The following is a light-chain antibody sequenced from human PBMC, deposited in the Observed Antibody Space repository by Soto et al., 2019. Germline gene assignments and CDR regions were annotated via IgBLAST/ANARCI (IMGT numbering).Light chain of an antibody. CDR2: QTS. J-gene: IGKJ1*01. CDR3: HQRQSWPRT. V-gene: IGKV3-11*01. Sequence: IVLTQSPATMSSFPGDRVTISCRASQYINTRLAWYQHRPGQAPRLLIYQTSIRAAGIPARFSASGSGTDFTLTISDVQPEDFALYYCHQRQSWPRTFGQGTKVDIK. CDR1: QYINTR.